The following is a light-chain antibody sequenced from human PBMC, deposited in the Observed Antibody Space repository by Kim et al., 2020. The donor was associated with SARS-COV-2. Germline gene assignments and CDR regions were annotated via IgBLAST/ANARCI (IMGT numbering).Light chain of an antibody. Sequence: QAGLTQPPSVSKDLRQTATLTCTGTSNNVGYQGAAWLQHHQGHPPKLLSSRYNNRPSGISERFSASRSGNTASLTITGLQPQDEADYYCLAWDSTLGALVFGGGTQLSVL. V-gene: IGLV10-54*04. J-gene: IGLJ3*02. CDR2: RYN. CDR3: LAWDSTLGALV. CDR1: SNNVGYQG.